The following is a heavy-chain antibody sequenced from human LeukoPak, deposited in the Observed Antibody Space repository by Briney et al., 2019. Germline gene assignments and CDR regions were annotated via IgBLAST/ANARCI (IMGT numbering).Heavy chain of an antibody. Sequence: ASVKVSCKASGYTFTGYYMHWVRQAPGQGLEWMGWISPNSGGTNYAQKFQGRVTMTRDTSISTAYMELSRLRSDDTAVYYCARDPLALSSTFNDAFDIWGQGTMVTVSS. CDR1: GYTFTGYY. D-gene: IGHD5/OR15-5a*01. J-gene: IGHJ3*02. CDR2: ISPNSGGT. V-gene: IGHV1-2*02. CDR3: ARDPLALSSTFNDAFDI.